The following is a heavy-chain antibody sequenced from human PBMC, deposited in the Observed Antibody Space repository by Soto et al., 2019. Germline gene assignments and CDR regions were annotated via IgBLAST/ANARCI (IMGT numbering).Heavy chain of an antibody. D-gene: IGHD1-26*01. CDR1: GYTFASYY. CDR3: ARAVGINHYYYYGMDA. V-gene: IGHV1-46*01. CDR2: INPSSGRT. J-gene: IGHJ6*02. Sequence: QVQLVQSGAEVKKPGASVKVYCKASGYTFASYYMHWVRQAPGQGLEWMGIINPSSGRTSYPQKFQGRVTMTGGTSTSTVYMELSSLRSEDTAVYYWARAVGINHYYYYGMDAWGQGTTVTVSS.